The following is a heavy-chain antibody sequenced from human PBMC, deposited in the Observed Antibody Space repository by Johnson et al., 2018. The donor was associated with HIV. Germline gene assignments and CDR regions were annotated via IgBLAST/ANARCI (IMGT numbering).Heavy chain of an antibody. CDR1: GFTFSSYP. Sequence: QVQLVESGGGVVQPGRSLRLSCAASGFTFSSYPMHWVRQAPGTGLEWVTFIRYDGSNKYYADSVKGRFTISRGNSENTLFLQMNSLRAEDTAVYYCARGSYNFWSGEREAFDIWGQGTMVTVSS. D-gene: IGHD3-3*01. CDR2: IRYDGSNK. CDR3: ARGSYNFWSGEREAFDI. J-gene: IGHJ3*02. V-gene: IGHV3-30*02.